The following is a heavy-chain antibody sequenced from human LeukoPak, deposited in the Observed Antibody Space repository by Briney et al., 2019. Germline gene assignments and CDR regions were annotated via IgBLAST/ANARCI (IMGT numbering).Heavy chain of an antibody. CDR3: ARAAGGTSRDY. CDR2: IRYDGSNH. J-gene: IGHJ4*02. D-gene: IGHD1-26*01. V-gene: IGHV3-30*02. CDR1: GFTFRTYG. Sequence: GGSLRLSCAASGFTFRTYGMHWVRQAPGKGLEWLAFIRYDGSNHYYADSVQGRFTISRDNSKNTVYLQMNTLRPEDTAVYYCARAAGGTSRDYWGQGTLVTVSS.